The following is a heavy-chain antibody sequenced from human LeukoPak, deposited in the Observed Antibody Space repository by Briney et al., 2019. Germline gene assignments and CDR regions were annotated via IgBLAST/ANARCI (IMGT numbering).Heavy chain of an antibody. CDR1: GYTFTGYY. D-gene: IGHD3-10*01. V-gene: IGHV1-2*02. CDR3: ARDGTLWLGHDAFDI. J-gene: IGHJ3*02. Sequence: ASVKVSCKASGYTFTGYYIHWVRQAPEQGLEWMGWINPDSGGTNYAQKFQGRVTMTRDTSISTAYMELSSLRSEDTAVYYCARDGTLWLGHDAFDIWGQGTMVTVSS. CDR2: INPDSGGT.